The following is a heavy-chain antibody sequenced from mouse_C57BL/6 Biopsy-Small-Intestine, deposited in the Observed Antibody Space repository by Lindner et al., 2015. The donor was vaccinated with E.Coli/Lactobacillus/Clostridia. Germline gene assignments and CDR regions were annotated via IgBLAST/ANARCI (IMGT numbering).Heavy chain of an antibody. D-gene: IGHD3-2*02. Sequence: VQLQESGAELVKPGASVRLSCTASGFNIEDYYIHWVNQRTEQGLEWIGRIDPEDGKTKYTPKFQGKATITADTSSNTAYLRLSSLTSEDNAVYYCASTSGTGFVYWGQGTLVTVSA. CDR1: GFNIEDYY. CDR2: IDPEDGKT. CDR3: ASTSGTGFVY. V-gene: IGHV14-2*01. J-gene: IGHJ3*01.